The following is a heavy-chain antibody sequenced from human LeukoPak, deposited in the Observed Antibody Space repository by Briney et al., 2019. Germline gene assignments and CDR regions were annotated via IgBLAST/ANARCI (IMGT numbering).Heavy chain of an antibody. CDR2: IIPILGIE. CDR1: GGTFINYA. Sequence: SVKVSFKASGGTFINYAISWVRQAPGQGLESMGRIIPILGIEKYAQKFQGRVTITADKSTSTAYMELSSLRSEATDVYYCARVLVGTLGGYYYYYGMDVWGQGTTVTVSS. CDR3: ARVLVGTLGGYYYYYGMDV. D-gene: IGHD2-8*02. V-gene: IGHV1-69*04. J-gene: IGHJ6*02.